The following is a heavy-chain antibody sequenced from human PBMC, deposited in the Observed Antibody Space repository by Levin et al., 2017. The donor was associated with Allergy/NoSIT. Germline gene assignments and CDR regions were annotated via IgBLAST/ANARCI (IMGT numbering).Heavy chain of an antibody. D-gene: IGHD3/OR15-3a*01. J-gene: IGHJ4*02. CDR1: GFTFSDYY. CDR2: ISSSSSYT. V-gene: IGHV3-11*05. Sequence: GESLKISCAASGFTFSDYYMSWIRQAPGKGLEWVSYISSSSSYTNYADSVKGRFTISRDNAKNSLYLQMNSLRAEDTAVYYCARAWTGSFDYWGQGTLVTVSS. CDR3: ARAWTGSFDY.